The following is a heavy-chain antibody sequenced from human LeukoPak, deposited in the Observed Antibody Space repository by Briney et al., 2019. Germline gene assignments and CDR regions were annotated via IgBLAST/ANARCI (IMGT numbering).Heavy chain of an antibody. Sequence: PSETLSLTCIFSSGSISSGSISDFYCHWIRQPPVKGLERIGYIFYSGTTNYTPSLKSRVTISIDTSKNQFSLRLSSVTAADTAVYYCARSDCSGGACYINTDGWGQGTLVTASS. J-gene: IGHJ4*02. CDR3: ARSDCSGGACYINTDG. CDR2: IFYSGTT. CDR1: SGSISSGSISDFY. V-gene: IGHV4-61*08. D-gene: IGHD2-15*01.